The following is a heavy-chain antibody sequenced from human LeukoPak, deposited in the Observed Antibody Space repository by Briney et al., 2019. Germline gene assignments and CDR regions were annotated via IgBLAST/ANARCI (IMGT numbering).Heavy chain of an antibody. Sequence: GASVKVSCKASGGTFSSYAISWVRQAPGQGLEWMGGIIPIFGTANYAQKFQGRVTITADESTSTAYMELSSLRSEDTAVYYCATNYDILTGYYNDYWGQGTLVTVSS. D-gene: IGHD3-9*01. J-gene: IGHJ4*02. CDR1: GGTFSSYA. CDR3: ATNYDILTGYYNDY. V-gene: IGHV1-69*13. CDR2: IIPIFGTA.